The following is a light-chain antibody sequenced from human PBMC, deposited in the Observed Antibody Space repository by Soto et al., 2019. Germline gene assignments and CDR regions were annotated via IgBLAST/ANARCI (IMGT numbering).Light chain of an antibody. CDR1: TSDVGSYDL. Sequence: QSVLTQPASVSGSPGQSIPISCTGTTSDVGSYDLVSWYQQHPGKAPKIMIYGVSKRPSGDSNRFSGSKSGNTASLTISGLQAEDEADYYCCSYAGGRSPYVFGTGTKVTVL. CDR2: GVS. CDR3: CSYAGGRSPYV. J-gene: IGLJ1*01. V-gene: IGLV2-23*02.